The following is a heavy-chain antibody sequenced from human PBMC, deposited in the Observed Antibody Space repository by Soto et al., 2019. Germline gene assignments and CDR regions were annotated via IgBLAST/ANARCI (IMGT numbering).Heavy chain of an antibody. CDR1: GFTFSSYS. V-gene: IGHV3-48*01. J-gene: IGHJ5*02. CDR2: ISSSSSTI. CDR3: ARDHLEWLLSPDWFDP. D-gene: IGHD3-3*01. Sequence: GGSLRLSCAASGFTFSSYSMNWVRQAPGKGLEWVSYISSSSSTIYYADSVKGRFTISRDNAKNSLYLQMNSLRAEDTAVYYCARDHLEWLLSPDWFDPWGQGTLVTVSS.